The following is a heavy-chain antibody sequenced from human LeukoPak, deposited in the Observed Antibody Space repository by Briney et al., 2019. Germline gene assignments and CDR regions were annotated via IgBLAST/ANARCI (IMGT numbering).Heavy chain of an antibody. V-gene: IGHV3-30*02. Sequence: GGSLRLSCAASGFTFSSYGMHWVRQAPGKGLEWVAFIRYDGSNKYYADSVKGRFTISRDNSKNTLYLQMNSLRAEDTAVYYCAKGLNHVWGSYRTSPTFDYWGQGTLVTVSS. CDR1: GFTFSSYG. CDR3: AKGLNHVWGSYRTSPTFDY. CDR2: IRYDGSNK. J-gene: IGHJ4*02. D-gene: IGHD3-16*02.